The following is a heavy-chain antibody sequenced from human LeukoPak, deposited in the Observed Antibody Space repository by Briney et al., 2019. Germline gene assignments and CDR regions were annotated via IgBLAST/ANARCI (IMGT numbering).Heavy chain of an antibody. V-gene: IGHV3-9*01. CDR1: GFTFDDYA. CDR2: ISWNSGSI. D-gene: IGHD3-22*01. J-gene: IGHJ4*02. Sequence: PGGSPRLSCAASGFTFDDYAMHWVRHAPGKGLGWVSGISWNSGSIGYADSVRGRFTISRDNAKNSLYLQMNSLRAEDTALYYCAKVDRLDDFDYWGQGTLVTVSS. CDR3: AKVDRLDDFDY.